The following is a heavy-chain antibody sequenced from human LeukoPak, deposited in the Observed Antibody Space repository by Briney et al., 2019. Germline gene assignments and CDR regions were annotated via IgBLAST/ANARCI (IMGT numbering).Heavy chain of an antibody. Sequence: GASVKVSCKASGGAFSSYAISWVRQAPGQGLEWMGGIIPIFGTANYAQKFQGRVTITTDESTSTAYMELSSLRSEDTAVYYCASNIGYCSSTSCYTWGIFDYWGQGTLVTVSS. J-gene: IGHJ4*02. V-gene: IGHV1-69*05. D-gene: IGHD2-2*02. CDR1: GGAFSSYA. CDR2: IIPIFGTA. CDR3: ASNIGYCSSTSCYTWGIFDY.